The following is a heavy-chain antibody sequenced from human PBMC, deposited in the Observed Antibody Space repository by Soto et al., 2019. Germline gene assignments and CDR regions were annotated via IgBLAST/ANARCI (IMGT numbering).Heavy chain of an antibody. CDR3: ARPYGDPTFGAFDI. V-gene: IGHV4-39*01. J-gene: IGHJ3*02. CDR1: GGSISSSSYY. Sequence: PSETLSLTCTVSGGSISSSSYYWGWIRQPPGKGLEWIGSIYYSGSTYYNPSLKSRVTISVDTSKNQFSLKLSSVTAADTAVYYCARPYGDPTFGAFDIWGQGTMVTVSS. CDR2: IYYSGST. D-gene: IGHD4-17*01.